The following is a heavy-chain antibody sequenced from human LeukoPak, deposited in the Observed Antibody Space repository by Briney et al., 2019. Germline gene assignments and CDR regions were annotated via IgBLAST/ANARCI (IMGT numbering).Heavy chain of an antibody. CDR1: GGSFSGYY. V-gene: IGHV4-34*01. Sequence: SETLSLTCAVYGGSFSGYYWSWIRQPPGKGLEWIGEINHSGSTNYNPSLKSRVTISVDTSKNQFSLKLSSVTAADTAVYYCARSSSTSQKLKYWGQETLVTVSS. D-gene: IGHD2-2*01. CDR3: ARSSSTSQKLKY. J-gene: IGHJ4*02. CDR2: INHSGST.